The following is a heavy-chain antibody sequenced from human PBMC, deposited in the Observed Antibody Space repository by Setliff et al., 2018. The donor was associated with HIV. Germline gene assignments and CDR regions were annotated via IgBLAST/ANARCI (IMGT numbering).Heavy chain of an antibody. Sequence: GASVKVSCKASGYTFTGYYMHWARQAPGQGLEWMGWINPNDGANTSYAQMFQGRLSMTRDTSTNTVYMFLSSLTFGDTAVYYCARDGEGGFYEQWGQGTLVTVSS. CDR3: ARDGEGGFYEQ. J-gene: IGHJ4*02. CDR1: GYTFTGYY. CDR2: INPNDGANT. V-gene: IGHV1-46*01. D-gene: IGHD3-3*01.